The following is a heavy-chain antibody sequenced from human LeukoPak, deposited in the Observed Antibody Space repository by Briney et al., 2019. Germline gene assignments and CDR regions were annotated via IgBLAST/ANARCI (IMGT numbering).Heavy chain of an antibody. Sequence: GGSLRLSCAASGFSFSGYGMHWVRQAPGKGLEWVAFIRYDGTNRYYADSVKGRFTISRDNAKNSLYLQMNSLRAEDTAVYYCARDTLYSSSPSVFDYWGQGTLVTVSS. CDR3: ARDTLYSSSPSVFDY. J-gene: IGHJ4*02. CDR1: GFSFSGYG. CDR2: IRYDGTNR. V-gene: IGHV3-30*02. D-gene: IGHD6-13*01.